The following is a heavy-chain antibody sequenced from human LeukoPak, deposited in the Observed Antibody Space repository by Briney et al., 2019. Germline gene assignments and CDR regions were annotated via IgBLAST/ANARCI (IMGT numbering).Heavy chain of an antibody. J-gene: IGHJ4*02. Sequence: PAETLSLTCAVYGGSFSGYYWSWIRQPPGKGLEWIGEINHSGSNIYNASLKKRLIISVDTSKNQFSLKLSSVTGADTAVYYCARVLAGRKRISILRGVPRSFDYWGQGTLVTVSS. CDR3: ARVLAGRKRISILRGVPRSFDY. CDR2: INHSGSN. V-gene: IGHV4-34*01. D-gene: IGHD3-10*01. CDR1: GGSFSGYY.